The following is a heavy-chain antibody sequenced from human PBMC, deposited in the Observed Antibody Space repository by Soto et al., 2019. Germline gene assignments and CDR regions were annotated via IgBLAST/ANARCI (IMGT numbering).Heavy chain of an antibody. V-gene: IGHV1-18*01. D-gene: IGHD3-22*01. CDR1: GYTFTSYG. Sequence: ASVKVSFRASGYTFTSYGIGWVRQAPGQGLEWMGWISAYNGNTNYAQKLQGRVTMTTDTSTSTAYMELRSLRSDDTAVYYCARGEYHYYYDSSGYLAWFDPWGQGTLVTVSS. CDR3: ARGEYHYYYDSSGYLAWFDP. CDR2: ISAYNGNT. J-gene: IGHJ5*02.